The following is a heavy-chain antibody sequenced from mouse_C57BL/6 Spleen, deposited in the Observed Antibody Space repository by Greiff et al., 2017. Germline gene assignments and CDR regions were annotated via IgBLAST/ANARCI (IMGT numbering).Heavy chain of an antibody. CDR2: IHPNSGST. Sequence: QVQLQQPGAELVKPGASVKLSCKASGYTFTSYWMHWVKQRPGQGLEWIGMIHPNSGSTNYNEKFKSKATLTVDKSSSTAYMQLSSLTSEGSAVYYCARVYYGCGPAWFAYWGQGTLVTVSA. CDR1: GYTFTSYW. D-gene: IGHD1-1*02. CDR3: ARVYYGCGPAWFAY. J-gene: IGHJ3*01. V-gene: IGHV1-64*01.